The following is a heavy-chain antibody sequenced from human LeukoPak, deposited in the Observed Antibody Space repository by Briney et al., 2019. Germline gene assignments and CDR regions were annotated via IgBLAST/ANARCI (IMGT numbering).Heavy chain of an antibody. CDR2: ISGSGGST. CDR1: GFTFSSYA. J-gene: IGHJ4*02. Sequence: GGSLRLSCAASGFTFSSYAMSWGREAPGEGLEWVSAISGSGGSTYYADSVKGRFTISRDNSKNTLYLQMNSLRAEDTAVYYCAKAWPAAGTLLYFDYWGQGTLVTVSS. CDR3: AKAWPAAGTLLYFDY. V-gene: IGHV3-23*01. D-gene: IGHD6-13*01.